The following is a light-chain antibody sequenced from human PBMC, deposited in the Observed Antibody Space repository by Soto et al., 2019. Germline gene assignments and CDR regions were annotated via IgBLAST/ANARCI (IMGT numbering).Light chain of an antibody. CDR1: QHINNW. CDR3: QHYNVYPWT. J-gene: IGKJ1*01. V-gene: IGKV1-5*01. Sequence: DIQMTQSPSTLSASVGDRVTITCRASQHINNWLAWYQQKPGRAPELLIHDASNLESGVPSRFSGSGSGTEFSLTISSLQPDDFATYYCQHYNVYPWTFGQGTKVDIK. CDR2: DAS.